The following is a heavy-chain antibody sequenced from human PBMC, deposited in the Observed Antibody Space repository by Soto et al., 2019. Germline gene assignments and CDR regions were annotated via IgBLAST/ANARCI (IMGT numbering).Heavy chain of an antibody. Sequence: QGQLVQSGPEVKKPGASVKVSCKASGYTFTRYGISWVRQAPGQGLEWMGWISGYNGDTNYAQKVQGRVSLTIDTSTSTAYMELRILTSDDTAIYYCAKNGQLPYYSYGMDVWGQATTVTVSS. CDR2: ISGYNGDT. D-gene: IGHD1-1*01. V-gene: IGHV1-18*01. CDR1: GYTFTRYG. CDR3: AKNGQLPYYSYGMDV. J-gene: IGHJ6*02.